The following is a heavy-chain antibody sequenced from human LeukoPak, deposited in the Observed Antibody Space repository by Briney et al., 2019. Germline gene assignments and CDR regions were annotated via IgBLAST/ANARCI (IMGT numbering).Heavy chain of an antibody. V-gene: IGHV1-69*13. Sequence: SVKVSCKASGGTFSSYAISWVRQAPGQGLEWMGGIIPIFGTANYAQKFQGRVTITADESTSTAYMELSSLRSEDTAVYYCARERSGAAYFDYWGQGTLVTVSS. CDR2: IIPIFGTA. CDR1: GGTFSSYA. CDR3: ARERSGAAYFDY. J-gene: IGHJ4*02. D-gene: IGHD1-26*01.